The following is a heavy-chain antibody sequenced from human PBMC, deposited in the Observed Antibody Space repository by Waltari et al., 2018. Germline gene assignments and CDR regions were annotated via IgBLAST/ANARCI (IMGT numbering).Heavy chain of an antibody. V-gene: IGHV3-21*01. Sequence: EVQLVESGGGLFKPGGSLRLSCEASGFTFSSYTMTWVRRAPGKGLEWVSSISSSSSYIYYADSVKGRFTISRDNAKNSLYLQMNSLRAEDTAVYYCARDYDFWSGYYPNWFDPWGQGTLVTVSS. D-gene: IGHD3-3*01. J-gene: IGHJ5*02. CDR3: ARDYDFWSGYYPNWFDP. CDR2: ISSSSSYI. CDR1: GFTFSSYT.